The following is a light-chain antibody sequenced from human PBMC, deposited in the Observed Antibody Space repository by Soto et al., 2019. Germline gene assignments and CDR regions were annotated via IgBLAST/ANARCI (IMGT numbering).Light chain of an antibody. J-gene: IGLJ1*01. V-gene: IGLV2-23*01. CDR3: CSYAGSSTLYV. Sequence: QSARTQPASVSRSPGQSITISCTGTSSDVGSYNLVSWYQQHPGKAPKLMIYEGSKRPSGVSNRFSGSKSGNTASLTISGLQAEDEAYYYCCSYAGSSTLYVFGTGTKLTFL. CDR1: SSDVGSYNL. CDR2: EGS.